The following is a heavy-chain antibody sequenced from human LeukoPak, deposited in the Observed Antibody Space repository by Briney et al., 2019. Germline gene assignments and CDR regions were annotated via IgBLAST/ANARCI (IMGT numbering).Heavy chain of an antibody. CDR2: IKSKTDGGTT. CDR3: TTTNYDYVWGSYRSMYYFDY. V-gene: IGHV3-15*01. CDR1: GFTFSNAW. D-gene: IGHD3-16*02. Sequence: GGSLRLSCAASGFTFSNAWMSWVRQAPGKGLEWVGRIKSKTDGGTTDYAAPVKGRFTISRDDSKNTLYLQMNSLKTEDTAVYYCTTTNYDYVWGSYRSMYYFDYWGQGTLVTVSS. J-gene: IGHJ4*02.